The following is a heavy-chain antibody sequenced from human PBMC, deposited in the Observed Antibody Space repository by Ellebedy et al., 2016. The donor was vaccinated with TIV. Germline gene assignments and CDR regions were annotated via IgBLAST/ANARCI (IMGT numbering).Heavy chain of an antibody. V-gene: IGHV3-74*01. CDR1: GFIFTNYA. D-gene: IGHD6-19*01. CDR2: INADGRST. Sequence: PGGSLRLSCEVSGFIFTNYAMTWVRQAPGKGPVWVSRINADGRSTSYADSVKGRFTVSRDNAKSTLYLQMNSLRAEDTAVYYCARAGSSGWEAYFDLWGRGTLVTVSS. CDR3: ARAGSSGWEAYFDL. J-gene: IGHJ2*01.